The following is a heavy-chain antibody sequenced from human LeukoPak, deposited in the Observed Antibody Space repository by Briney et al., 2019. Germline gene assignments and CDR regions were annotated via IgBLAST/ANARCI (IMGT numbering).Heavy chain of an antibody. CDR1: GFTFSSYS. J-gene: IGHJ4*02. V-gene: IGHV3-21*04. CDR3: AKSNDILTGYWDY. Sequence: GGSLRLSCAASGFTFSSYSMNWVCQAPGKGLEWVSSISSSSSYIYYADSVKGRFTISRDNAKNSLYLQMNSLRAEDTAVYYCAKSNDILTGYWDYWGQGTLVTVSS. CDR2: ISSSSSYI. D-gene: IGHD3-9*01.